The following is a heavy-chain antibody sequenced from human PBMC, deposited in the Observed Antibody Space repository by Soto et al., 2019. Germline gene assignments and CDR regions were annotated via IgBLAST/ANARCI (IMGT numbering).Heavy chain of an antibody. CDR1: GYTFTSYG. CDR2: INAGNGNT. V-gene: IGHV1-18*04. Sequence: GASVKVSCKASGYTFTSYGISWVRQAPGQGLEWMGWINAGNGNTKYSQKFQGRVTITRDTSASTAYMELSSLRSEDTAVYYCARNYDFWSGYPPHAFDIWGQGTMVTVSS. CDR3: ARNYDFWSGYPPHAFDI. D-gene: IGHD3-3*01. J-gene: IGHJ3*02.